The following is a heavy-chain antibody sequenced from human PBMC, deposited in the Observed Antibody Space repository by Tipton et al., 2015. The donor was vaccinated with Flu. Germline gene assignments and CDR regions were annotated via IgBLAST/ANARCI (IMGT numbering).Heavy chain of an antibody. Sequence: TLSLTCTVSGGPITSGGDYWSWIRQHPGKGLEWIGHIYYIGSTNYNPSLKSRVTISVDRSKNQFSLRVISVTAADTALYYCARRDYSNYVSDPKNWFDSWGQGTLVTVSS. CDR2: IYYIGST. CDR1: GGPITSGGDY. CDR3: ARRDYSNYVSDPKNWFDS. D-gene: IGHD4-11*01. J-gene: IGHJ5*01. V-gene: IGHV4-31*03.